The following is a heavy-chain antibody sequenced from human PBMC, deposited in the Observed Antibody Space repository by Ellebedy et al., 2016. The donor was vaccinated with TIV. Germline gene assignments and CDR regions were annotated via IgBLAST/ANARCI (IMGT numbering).Heavy chain of an antibody. Sequence: SVKVSXXASGGTFSSYAISWVRQAPGQGLEWMGRIIPILGIANYAQKFQGRVTITADKSTSTAYMELSSLRSEDTAVYYCATDNYGRFDYWGQGTLVTVSS. J-gene: IGHJ4*02. V-gene: IGHV1-69*04. CDR1: GGTFSSYA. D-gene: IGHD4-17*01. CDR2: IIPILGIA. CDR3: ATDNYGRFDY.